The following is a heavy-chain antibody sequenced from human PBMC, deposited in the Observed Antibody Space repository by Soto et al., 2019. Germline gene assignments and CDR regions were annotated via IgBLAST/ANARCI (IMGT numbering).Heavy chain of an antibody. V-gene: IGHV6-1*01. D-gene: IGHD1-20*01. CDR2: TYYRSKWYN. Sequence: PSQTLSLTCAISGDSVSSNSAAWNWIRQSPSRGLEWLGRTYYRSKWYNDYAVSVKSRITINPDTSKNQFSLQLNSVTPEDTAVYYCARGWGLYRTRWYRFDPRGQGNQVTVSS. CDR3: ARGWGLYRTRWYRFDP. CDR1: GDSVSSNSAA. J-gene: IGHJ5*02.